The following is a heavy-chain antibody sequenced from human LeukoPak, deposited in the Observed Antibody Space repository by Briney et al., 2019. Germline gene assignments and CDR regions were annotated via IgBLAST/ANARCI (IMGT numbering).Heavy chain of an antibody. D-gene: IGHD2-15*01. CDR3: ATYCTGGSRHSGPDNSRFIFDY. Sequence: GGSLRLSCTASGFTFSSYWMTWVRQAPGKGLEWVANIGPDGSQKFYLDSVKGRFTVSRDNAKNSLYLEMNRLRVEDTAVYYCATYCTGGSRHSGPDNSRFIFDYWGQGTLVTVSS. V-gene: IGHV3-7*01. CDR1: GFTFSSYW. J-gene: IGHJ4*02. CDR2: IGPDGSQK.